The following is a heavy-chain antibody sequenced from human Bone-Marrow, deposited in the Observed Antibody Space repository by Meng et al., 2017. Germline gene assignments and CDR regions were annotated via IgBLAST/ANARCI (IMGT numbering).Heavy chain of an antibody. V-gene: IGHV1-2*06. CDR2: INPNIGGT. CDR3: ARTNWEDWYFDL. D-gene: IGHD1-1*01. J-gene: IGHJ2*01. CDR1: GDTFTGYY. Sequence: QGEGGQAGAEVEEPGAAVKVSCKASGDTFTGYYMHWVRQAPGLGLERIGRINPNIGGTNYAQKFQGRVTMTRDTSISTAYMELSRLRSEDTAVYYCARTNWEDWYFDLWGHGTLVTASS.